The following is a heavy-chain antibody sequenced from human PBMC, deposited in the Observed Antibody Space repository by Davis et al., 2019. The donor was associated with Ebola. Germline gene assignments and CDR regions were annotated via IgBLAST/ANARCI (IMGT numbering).Heavy chain of an antibody. J-gene: IGHJ4*02. CDR1: GGSISSSSSY. V-gene: IGHV4-39*01. CDR2: IFYSGRT. CDR3: ARSGSNIYFDC. D-gene: IGHD1-26*01. Sequence: PSETLSLTCTVSGGSISSSSSYWGWIRQSPAKGMEWIGTIFYSGRTYYNPSLKSRVTLSVDTSKNQFSLKLTSVTAADAAVYYCARSGSNIYFDCWGQGTLVTVSS.